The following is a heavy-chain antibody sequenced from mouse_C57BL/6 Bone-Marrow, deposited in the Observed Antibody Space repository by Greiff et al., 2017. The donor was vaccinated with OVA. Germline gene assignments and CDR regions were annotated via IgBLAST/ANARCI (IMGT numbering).Heavy chain of an antibody. CDR1: GYTFTSYW. CDR3: ASLITTVVARNYAMDY. D-gene: IGHD1-1*01. CDR2: IHPNSGST. J-gene: IGHJ4*01. V-gene: IGHV1-64*01. Sequence: QVQLQQPGAELVKPGASVKLSCKASGYTFTSYWMHWVKQRPGQGLEWIGMIHPNSGSTNYNEKFKSKATLTVDKSSSTAYMQLSSLTSEDSAVYYCASLITTVVARNYAMDYWGKGTSVTVSS.